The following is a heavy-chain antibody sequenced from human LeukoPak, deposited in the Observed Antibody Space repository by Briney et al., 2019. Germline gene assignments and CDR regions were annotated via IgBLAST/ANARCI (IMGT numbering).Heavy chain of an antibody. CDR2: ILRNGVGWTT. V-gene: IGHV3-15*01. CDR1: GFTFNNAW. D-gene: IGHD2-21*02. CDR3: ATDILFLTAGVEGFLDL. J-gene: IGHJ2*01. Sequence: PGGSLRLSCSASGFSASGFTFNNAWMSWVRQAPGKGLEWVGRILRNGVGWTTDYAAPVRGRFTISRDDSGDTLFLDMNSLKTEDTAMYYCATDILFLTAGVEGFLDLWGRGTLVTV.